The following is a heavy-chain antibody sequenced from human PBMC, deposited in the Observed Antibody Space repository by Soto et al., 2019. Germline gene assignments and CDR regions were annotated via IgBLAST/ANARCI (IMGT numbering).Heavy chain of an antibody. Sequence: GASVKVSCKASGYTLTRYYMHWVRQAPGQGLEWMGIINPSGDSTSYAQKFQGRVTMTRDTSTSTVYIPLSSLRTEDPAVYHCAMSYYHHVWGSYRSAHFDYWGQGTLVTVSS. D-gene: IGHD3-16*02. CDR1: GYTLTRYY. J-gene: IGHJ4*02. V-gene: IGHV1-46*01. CDR2: INPSGDST. CDR3: AMSYYHHVWGSYRSAHFDY.